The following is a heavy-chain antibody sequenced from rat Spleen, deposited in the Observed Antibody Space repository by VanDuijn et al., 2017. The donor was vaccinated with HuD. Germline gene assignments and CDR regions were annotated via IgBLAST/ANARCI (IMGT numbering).Heavy chain of an antibody. J-gene: IGHJ4*01. Sequence: EVQLVESGGGLVQPGRSLKLSCAASGFTFSDYGVAWARQAPTTGLEWVATISYGDSSGHSGTYYRDSVRGRFTISRDDAKSTLYLQMNSLRSEDTATYYCARHREYRYNSYVMDAWGQGASVTVSS. CDR1: GFTFSDYG. V-gene: IGHV5-29*01. D-gene: IGHD1-5*01. CDR2: ISYGDSSGHSGT. CDR3: ARHREYRYNSYVMDA.